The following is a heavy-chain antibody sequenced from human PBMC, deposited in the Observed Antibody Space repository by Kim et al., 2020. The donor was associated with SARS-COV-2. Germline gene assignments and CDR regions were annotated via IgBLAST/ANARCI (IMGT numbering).Heavy chain of an antibody. V-gene: IGHV3-7*01. Sequence: GGSLRLSCAASGFTFSSYWMSWVRQAPGKGLEWVANIKQDGSEKYYVDSVKGRFTISRDNAKNSLYLQMNSLRAEDTAVYYCARLKGTYYYDSSGYYYVGYYYYGMDVWGQGTTVTVSS. D-gene: IGHD3-22*01. CDR2: IKQDGSEK. CDR1: GFTFSSYW. CDR3: ARLKGTYYYDSSGYYYVGYYYYGMDV. J-gene: IGHJ6*02.